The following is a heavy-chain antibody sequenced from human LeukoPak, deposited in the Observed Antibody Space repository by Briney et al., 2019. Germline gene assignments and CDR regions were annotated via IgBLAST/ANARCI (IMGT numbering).Heavy chain of an antibody. Sequence: PGGSLRLSCAASGFTFDDYAMHWVRQAPGKDLEWVSGISWNSGSIGYADSVKGRFTISRDNAKNSLYLQMNGLRAEDTALYYCAKDMAGGIAVAGTGFDYWGQGTLVTVSS. D-gene: IGHD6-19*01. CDR1: GFTFDDYA. CDR3: AKDMAGGIAVAGTGFDY. CDR2: ISWNSGSI. V-gene: IGHV3-9*01. J-gene: IGHJ4*02.